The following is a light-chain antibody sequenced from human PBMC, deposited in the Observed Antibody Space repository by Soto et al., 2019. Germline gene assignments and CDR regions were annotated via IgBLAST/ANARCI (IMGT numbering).Light chain of an antibody. CDR3: GTWDNSRSLYV. V-gene: IGLV1-51*02. Sequence: QSVLTQPPSVSAAPGQKVTISCSGSSSNIGNNYVSWYQQLPGTAPKLLIYENNKRPSGIPDRFSGSKSGTSATLGITGLQTGDEADYYCGTWDNSRSLYVFGTGNKVTVL. CDR1: SSNIGNNY. CDR2: ENN. J-gene: IGLJ1*01.